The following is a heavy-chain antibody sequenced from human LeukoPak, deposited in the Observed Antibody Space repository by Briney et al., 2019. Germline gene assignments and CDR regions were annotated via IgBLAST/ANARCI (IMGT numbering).Heavy chain of an antibody. Sequence: ASVTVSCKASGGTFSSYAISWVRQAPGQGLEWMGGIIPIFGTANYAQKFQGRVTITTDESTSTAYMELSSLRSEDTAVYYCARDAGATPNWFDPWGQGTLVTVSS. D-gene: IGHD1-26*01. CDR3: ARDAGATPNWFDP. CDR1: GGTFSSYA. J-gene: IGHJ5*02. CDR2: IIPIFGTA. V-gene: IGHV1-69*05.